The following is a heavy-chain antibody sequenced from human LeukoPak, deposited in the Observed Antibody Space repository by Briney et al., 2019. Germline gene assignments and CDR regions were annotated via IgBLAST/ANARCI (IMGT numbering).Heavy chain of an antibody. CDR2: ISSSSSYI. J-gene: IGHJ6*03. V-gene: IGHV3-21*01. D-gene: IGHD6-6*01. Sequence: GGSLRLSCAASGFTFSSYSMNWVRQAPGKGLEWVSSISSSSSYIYYADSVKGRFTISRDNAKNSLYLQMNSLRAEDTAVYYCARDRVGGSSSYYYYYYMDVWGKGTTVTVSS. CDR1: GFTFSSYS. CDR3: ARDRVGGSSSYYYYYYMDV.